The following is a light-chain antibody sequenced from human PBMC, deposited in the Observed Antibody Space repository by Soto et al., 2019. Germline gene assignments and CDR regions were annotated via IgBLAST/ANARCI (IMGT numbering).Light chain of an antibody. CDR2: GAS. CDR3: QQYNNWPQT. J-gene: IGKJ1*01. CDR1: QSVSSK. Sequence: EIMLTQSPATLSVYPGERATLSCRASQSVSSKLSWYQQKPGQAPRLLIYGASTRATGIPARFSGSGSGTEFTLTISSLQSEDFAVYYCQQYNNWPQTFGQGTNV. V-gene: IGKV3-15*01.